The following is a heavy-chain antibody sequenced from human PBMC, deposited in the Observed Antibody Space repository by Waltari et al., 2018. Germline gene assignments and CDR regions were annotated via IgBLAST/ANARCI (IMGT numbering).Heavy chain of an antibody. D-gene: IGHD3-3*01. V-gene: IGHV4-38-2*02. CDR2: IYHSGST. J-gene: IGHJ5*02. CDR3: ARDPPRLRFLEWLSDGFDP. Sequence: QVQLQESGPGLVKPSETLSLTCAVSGYSISSGYYWGWIRQPPGKGLEWIGSIYHSGSTYYNPSLKSRVTISVDTSKNQFSLKLSSVTAADTAVYYCARDPPRLRFLEWLSDGFDPWGQGTLVTVSS. CDR1: GYSISSGYY.